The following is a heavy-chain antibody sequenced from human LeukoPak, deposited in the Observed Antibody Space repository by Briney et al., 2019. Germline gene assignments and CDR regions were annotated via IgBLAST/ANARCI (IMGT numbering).Heavy chain of an antibody. V-gene: IGHV1-69*01. D-gene: IGHD2-2*01. J-gene: IGHJ6*04. CDR2: IIPIFGTA. Sequence: ASVKVSCKASGGTSSSYAISWVRQAPGQGLEWMGGIIPIFGTANYAQKFQGRVTITADESTSTAYMELSSLRSEDTAVYYCASEGSTSCDVWGKGTTVTVSS. CDR3: ASEGSTSCDV. CDR1: GGTSSSYA.